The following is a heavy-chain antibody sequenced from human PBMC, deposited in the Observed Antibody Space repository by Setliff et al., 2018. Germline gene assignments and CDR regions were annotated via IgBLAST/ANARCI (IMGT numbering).Heavy chain of an antibody. V-gene: IGHV1-2*02. J-gene: IGHJ4*02. Sequence: ASVKVSCKASGYTFSDYYMHWIRQAPGQGPEWMGCINPNTGGTRFAQKFQFGVTMTADKAITTAYMELTRLTSDDTAMYYCARAGVAAADRKGLLEYWGQGTLVTVSS. CDR1: GYTFSDYY. CDR3: ARAGVAAADRKGLLEY. CDR2: INPNTGGT. D-gene: IGHD6-13*01.